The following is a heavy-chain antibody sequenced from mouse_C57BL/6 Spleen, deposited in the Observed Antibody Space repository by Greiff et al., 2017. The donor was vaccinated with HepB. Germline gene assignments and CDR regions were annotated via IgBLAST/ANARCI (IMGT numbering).Heavy chain of an antibody. J-gene: IGHJ1*03. V-gene: IGHV2-4*01. D-gene: IGHD2-3*01. Sequence: QVQLQQSGPGLVQPSQSLSITCTVSGFSLTSYGVHWVRQPPGKGLEWLGVIWSGGSTDYNAAFISRLSISKDNSKSQVFFKMNSLQADDTAIYYCAKKGDGYYDWYFDVWGTGTTVTVSS. CDR1: GFSLTSYG. CDR3: AKKGDGYYDWYFDV. CDR2: IWSGGST.